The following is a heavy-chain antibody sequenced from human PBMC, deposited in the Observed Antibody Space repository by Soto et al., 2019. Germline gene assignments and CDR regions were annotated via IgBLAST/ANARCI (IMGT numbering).Heavy chain of an antibody. CDR1: GYTFTSYD. Sequence: ASVKVSCKASGYTFTSYDINWVRQATGQGLEWMGWMNPNSGNTGYAQKFQGRVTMTRNTSISTAYMELSSLRSEDTAVYYCARGINYDFWSGSDYWGQGTLVTVSS. CDR3: ARGINYDFWSGSDY. J-gene: IGHJ4*02. V-gene: IGHV1-8*01. D-gene: IGHD3-3*01. CDR2: MNPNSGNT.